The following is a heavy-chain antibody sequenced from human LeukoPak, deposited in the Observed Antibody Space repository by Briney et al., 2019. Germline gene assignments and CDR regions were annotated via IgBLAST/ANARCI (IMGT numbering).Heavy chain of an antibody. CDR2: INPSSGST. J-gene: IGHJ3*02. D-gene: IGHD1-26*01. CDR1: GSTFAGYY. CDR3: ARDPSGSYGRVTAFDI. V-gene: IGHV1-2*02. Sequence: ASVKVSCKASGSTFAGYYVHWVRQAPGQGLEWMGWINPSSGSTNYVQKFQGRLTMTRDTSISTAYMDLSSLRSDDTAVYYCARDPSGSYGRVTAFDIWGQGTMVTVSS.